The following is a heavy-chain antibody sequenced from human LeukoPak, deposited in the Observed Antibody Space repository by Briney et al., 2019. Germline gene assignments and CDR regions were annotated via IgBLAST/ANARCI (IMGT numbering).Heavy chain of an antibody. J-gene: IGHJ5*02. V-gene: IGHV4-59*12. Sequence: PSETLSLTCTVSGGSISGYYWSWLRQPPGKGLEWIAYIYSSGSTYYNPSLKSRVTISVDTSKNQFSLKLSSVTAADTAVYYCARDPLSGSYDENWFDPWGQGALVTVSS. CDR1: GGSISGYY. CDR2: IYSSGST. CDR3: ARDPLSGSYDENWFDP. D-gene: IGHD1-26*01.